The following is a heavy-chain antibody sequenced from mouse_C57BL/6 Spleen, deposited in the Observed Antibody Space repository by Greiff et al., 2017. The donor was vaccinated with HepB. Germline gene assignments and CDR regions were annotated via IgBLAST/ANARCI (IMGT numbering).Heavy chain of an antibody. CDR2: INPGSGGT. J-gene: IGHJ1*03. CDR1: GYAFTNYL. Sequence: VQLQESGAELVRPGTSVKVSCKASGYAFTNYLIEWVKQRPGQGLEWIGVINPGSGGTNYNEKFKGKATLTADKSSSTAYMQLSSLTSEDSAVYFCARGGSNYVWYFGVWGTGTTVTVSS. V-gene: IGHV1-54*01. D-gene: IGHD2-5*01. CDR3: ARGGSNYVWYFGV.